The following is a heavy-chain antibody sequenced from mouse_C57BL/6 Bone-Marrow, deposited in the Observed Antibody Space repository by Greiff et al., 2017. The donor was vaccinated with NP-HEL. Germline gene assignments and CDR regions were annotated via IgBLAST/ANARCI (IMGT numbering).Heavy chain of an antibody. CDR2: ISSGGSYT. CDR1: GFTFSSYG. CDR3: ARVLDYYAMDY. J-gene: IGHJ4*01. V-gene: IGHV5-6*01. D-gene: IGHD1-1*01. Sequence: EVKVVESGGDLVKPGGSLKLSCAASGFTFSSYGMSWVRQTPDKRLEWVATISSGGSYTYYPDSVKGRFTISRDNAKNTLYLQMSSLKSEDTAMYYCARVLDYYAMDYWGQGTSVTVSS.